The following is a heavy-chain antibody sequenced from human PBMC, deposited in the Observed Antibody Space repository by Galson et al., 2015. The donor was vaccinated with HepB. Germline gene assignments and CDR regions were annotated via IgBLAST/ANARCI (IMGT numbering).Heavy chain of an antibody. CDR3: ATVRGYSYGYDY. Sequence: SLRLSCAASGFTFSSSTMNWVRQAPGKGLEWVSYISISSSTIYHADSVKGRFTISGDNAKNSLYLQMNSLRDDDTAVYYCATVRGYSYGYDYWGQGTLVTVSS. V-gene: IGHV3-48*02. J-gene: IGHJ4*02. D-gene: IGHD5-18*01. CDR2: ISISSSTI. CDR1: GFTFSSST.